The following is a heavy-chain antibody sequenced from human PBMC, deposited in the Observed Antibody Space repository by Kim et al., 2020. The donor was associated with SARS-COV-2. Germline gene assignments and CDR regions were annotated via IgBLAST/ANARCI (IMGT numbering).Heavy chain of an antibody. CDR1: GDSITSNIYY. D-gene: IGHD4-17*01. J-gene: IGHJ4*02. CDR3: ARLRTTSY. CDR2: AYYSGST. V-gene: IGHV4-39*01. Sequence: SETLSLTCTVSGDSITSNIYYWGWIRQPPGTGLEWIGSAYYSGSTYYNPSLKSRVTISVDTSKNQFSLNLTSVTAEDTAVYYCARLRTTSYWGQGTLVTV.